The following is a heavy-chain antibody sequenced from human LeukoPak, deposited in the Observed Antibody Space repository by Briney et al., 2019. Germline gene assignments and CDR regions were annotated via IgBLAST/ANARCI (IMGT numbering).Heavy chain of an antibody. V-gene: IGHV4-34*01. CDR3: ASYPYGSGSYHF. Sequence: PSETPSLTCAVYGGSFSGYYWSWVRQPPGKGLEWIGEINHSGSTNYNPSLKSRVTISVDTSKNQFSLKLSSVTAADTAVYYCASYPYGSGSYHFWGQGTLVTVSS. J-gene: IGHJ4*02. D-gene: IGHD3-10*01. CDR1: GGSFSGYY. CDR2: INHSGST.